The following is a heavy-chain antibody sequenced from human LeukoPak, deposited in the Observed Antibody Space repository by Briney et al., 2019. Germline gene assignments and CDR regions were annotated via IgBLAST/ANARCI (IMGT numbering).Heavy chain of an antibody. CDR3: ASRAAAGTDY. D-gene: IGHD6-13*01. V-gene: IGHV3-30*04. CDR2: ISYDGSNK. J-gene: IGHJ4*02. CDR1: GFTFSSYA. Sequence: SGRSLRLSCAASGFTFSSYAMHWVRQAPGKGLEWVAVISYDGSNKYYADSVKGRFTISRGNSKNTLYLQMNSLRAEDTAVYYCASRAAAGTDYWGQGTLVTVSS.